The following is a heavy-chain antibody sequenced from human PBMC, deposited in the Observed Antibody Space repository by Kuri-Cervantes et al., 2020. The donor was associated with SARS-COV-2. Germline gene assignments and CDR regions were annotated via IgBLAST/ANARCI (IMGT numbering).Heavy chain of an antibody. D-gene: IGHD2-2*02. V-gene: IGHV3-15*01. Sequence: GGSLRLSCAASGFTFSNAWMSWVRQAPGKGLEWVGRIKSKTDGRTTDYAAPVKGRFTISRDDSKNTLYLQMNSLKTEDTAVYYCTTDLPNPTYPRYYYYYYGMDVWGQGTTVTVSS. CDR1: GFTFSNAW. J-gene: IGHJ6*02. CDR3: TTDLPNPTYPRYYYYYYGMDV. CDR2: IKSKTDGRTT.